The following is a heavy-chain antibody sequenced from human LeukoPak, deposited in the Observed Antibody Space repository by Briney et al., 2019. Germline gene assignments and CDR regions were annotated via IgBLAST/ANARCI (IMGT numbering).Heavy chain of an antibody. Sequence: ASVKVSCKVSGYTLTELSMHWVRQAPGKGLEWMGGFDPEDGETIYAQKFQGRVTMTEDTSTDTAYMELSSLRSEDTAVYYCATASGGFGELLFYFDYWGQGTLVTVSS. D-gene: IGHD3-10*01. J-gene: IGHJ4*02. CDR1: GYTLTELS. V-gene: IGHV1-24*01. CDR3: ATASGGFGELLFYFDY. CDR2: FDPEDGET.